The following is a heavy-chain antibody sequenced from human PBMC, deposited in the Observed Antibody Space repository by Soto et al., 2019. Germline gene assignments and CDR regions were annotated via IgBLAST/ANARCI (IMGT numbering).Heavy chain of an antibody. CDR1: GVTLTRYA. CDR3: ARDGSNCTDGICFHYFDY. D-gene: IGHD2-8*01. J-gene: IGHJ4*02. V-gene: IGHV1-69*06. Sequence: GASVKVSCKASGVTLTRYAVSWVRQAPGQGPEWMGRIVPLFGTEKSAQKFQGRIKMTADKSTNTAYLELSSLTSEDTAVYLCARDGSNCTDGICFHYFDYWGQGTLVTVSS. CDR2: IVPLFGTE.